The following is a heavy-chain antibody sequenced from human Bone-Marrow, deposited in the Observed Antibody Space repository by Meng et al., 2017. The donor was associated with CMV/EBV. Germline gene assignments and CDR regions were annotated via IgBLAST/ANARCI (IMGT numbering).Heavy chain of an antibody. Sequence: SETLSLTCAVYGGSFSGYYWSWIRQPPGKGLEWIGEINHSGSTNYNPSLKSRVTISVDTSKNQFSLKLSSVTAADTAVYYCARVGKAVAGTANCPPDYCGQGTLVTVSS. CDR1: GGSFSGYY. V-gene: IGHV4-34*01. CDR2: INHSGST. D-gene: IGHD6-19*01. J-gene: IGHJ4*02. CDR3: ARVGKAVAGTANCPPDY.